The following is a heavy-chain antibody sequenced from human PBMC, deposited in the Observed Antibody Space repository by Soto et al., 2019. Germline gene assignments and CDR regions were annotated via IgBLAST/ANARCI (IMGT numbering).Heavy chain of an antibody. D-gene: IGHD1-7*01. J-gene: IGHJ4*01. CDR2: ISTSGSTV. CDR1: GFDFSVCE. CDR3: ARVAKRDGSTEFDP. Sequence: GGSLRLSCSASGFDFSVCEMIWVRQVLGKGLEWISYISTSGSTVHYADSVQGRFTVSRDNAKNSLFLDMNSLRVDDTAVYFCARVAKRDGSTEFDPWGQGTLVTVSS. V-gene: IGHV3-48*03.